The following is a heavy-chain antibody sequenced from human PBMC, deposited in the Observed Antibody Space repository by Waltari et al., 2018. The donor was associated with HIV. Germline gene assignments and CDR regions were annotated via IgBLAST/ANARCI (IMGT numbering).Heavy chain of an antibody. CDR3: GRPLTSWHSKGAFDV. J-gene: IGHJ3*01. CDR1: GYTVPIYY. Sequence: QVHLVQSGAEVRQPGVSVNLSCNASGYTVPIYYIPWVRQAPGQGLEWMGIINPSGSDSTYAQNFHGRVKMTRDTSTTTVYMKLSSLTSEDTAIYYCGRPLTSWHSKGAFDVWGQGTKFTVSS. V-gene: IGHV1-46*01. D-gene: IGHD3-10*01. CDR2: INPSGSDS.